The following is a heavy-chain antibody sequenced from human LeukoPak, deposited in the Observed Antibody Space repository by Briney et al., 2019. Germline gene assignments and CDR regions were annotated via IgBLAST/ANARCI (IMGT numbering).Heavy chain of an antibody. V-gene: IGHV4-61*02. CDR3: ARALSSSLWSGYLGWFDP. J-gene: IGHJ5*02. CDR1: GGSINSGNYY. D-gene: IGHD3-3*01. Sequence: PSETLSLTCTVSGGSINSGNYYWSWIRQSAGRGLEWIGRIYTSGTTSYNPSLKSRVTISVDTSKNQFSLRLTSVTAADTAVYYCARALSSSLWSGYLGWFDPWGHGTLVTVSS. CDR2: IYTSGTT.